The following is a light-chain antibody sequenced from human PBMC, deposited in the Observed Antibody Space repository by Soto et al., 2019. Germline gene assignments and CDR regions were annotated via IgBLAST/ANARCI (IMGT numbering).Light chain of an antibody. CDR1: SSDVGGYNY. Sequence: QSALTQPASGSGSPGQSITISCTGTSSDVGGYNYVSWYQQHPGKAPKLMIYDVSNQPSGVSNRFSGSKSGNTASLTISGLQADDEADYYCSSYTSSSTLYVFGTGTKLTVL. CDR2: DVS. CDR3: SSYTSSSTLYV. V-gene: IGLV2-14*03. J-gene: IGLJ1*01.